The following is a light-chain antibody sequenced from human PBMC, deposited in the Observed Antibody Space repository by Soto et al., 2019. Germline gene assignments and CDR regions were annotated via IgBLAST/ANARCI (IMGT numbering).Light chain of an antibody. J-gene: IGLJ2*01. CDR1: SSDVGGYNY. CDR2: GVS. V-gene: IGLV2-14*03. CDR3: NSYASVNSPVL. Sequence: QSALTQPASVSGSPGQSITISCTGTSSDVGGYNYVSWYQQHPGKAPRLMIYGVSNRPLGVSYRFSGSKSGNTASLTISGLQSEDEADYYCNSYASVNSPVLFGGGTKLTVL.